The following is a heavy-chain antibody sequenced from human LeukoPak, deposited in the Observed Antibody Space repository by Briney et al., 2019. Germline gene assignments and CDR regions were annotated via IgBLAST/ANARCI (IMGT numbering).Heavy chain of an antibody. D-gene: IGHD6-19*01. CDR2: MNPNSGNT. Sequence: ASVKVSCKASGYTFTSYGISWVRQAPGQGLEWMVWMNPNSGNTGYAQKFQGRVTITRNTSISTAYMELSSLRSEDTAVYYCARVTYGSGWTERWEDYWGQGTLVTVSS. J-gene: IGHJ4*02. CDR3: ARVTYGSGWTERWEDY. V-gene: IGHV1-8*03. CDR1: GYTFTSYG.